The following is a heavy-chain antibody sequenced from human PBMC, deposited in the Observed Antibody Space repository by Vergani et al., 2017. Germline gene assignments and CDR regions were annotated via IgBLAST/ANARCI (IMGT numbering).Heavy chain of an antibody. CDR3: ARGGRGYSYGLTFDY. CDR2: ISYDGSNK. D-gene: IGHD5-18*01. V-gene: IGHV3-30*03. CDR1: GFTFSSYG. J-gene: IGHJ4*02. Sequence: QVQLVESGGGVVQPGRSLRLSCAASGFTFSSYGMHWVRQAPGKGLEWVAVISYDGSNKYYADSVKGRFTISRDNSKNTLYLQMNSLRAEDTAVYYCARGGRGYSYGLTFDYWGQGTLVTVSS.